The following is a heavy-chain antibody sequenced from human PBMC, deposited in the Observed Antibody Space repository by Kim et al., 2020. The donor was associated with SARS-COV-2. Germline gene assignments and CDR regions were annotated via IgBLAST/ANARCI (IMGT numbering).Heavy chain of an antibody. J-gene: IGHJ4*02. D-gene: IGHD3-16*02. V-gene: IGHV4-4*07. CDR2: YTSGRT. Sequence: YTSGRTKYNPSLQSRVTMSVDMSKNQFSRKLSSVTAADTAVYYCASALGHWGQGTLVTVSS. CDR3: ASALGH.